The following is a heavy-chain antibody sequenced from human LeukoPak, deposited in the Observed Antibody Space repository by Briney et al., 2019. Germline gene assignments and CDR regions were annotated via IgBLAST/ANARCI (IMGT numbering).Heavy chain of an antibody. CDR1: GYTFTSYD. J-gene: IGHJ6*02. D-gene: IGHD2-2*01. Sequence: ASVKVSCKASGYTFTSYDINWVRQATGQGLEWMGWMNPNSGNTGYAQKFQGRVTMTRNTSISTAYMELSSLRSENTAVYYCARSALRAKCMDVWGQGTTVNVSS. CDR2: MNPNSGNT. CDR3: ARSALRAKCMDV. V-gene: IGHV1-8*01.